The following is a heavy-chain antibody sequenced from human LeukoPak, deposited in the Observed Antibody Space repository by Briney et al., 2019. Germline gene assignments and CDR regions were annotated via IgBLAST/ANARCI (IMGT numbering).Heavy chain of an antibody. CDR3: ARGVHYYGSGSYSFDY. V-gene: IGHV4-4*07. CDR2: IYTSGST. Sequence: PSETLSLTCTVSGGSISSYYWSWLRQPAGKGLEWIGRIYTSGSTNYNPSLKSRVTISVDTSKNQFSLKLSSVTAADTAVYYCARGVHYYGSGSYSFDYWGQGTLVTVSS. J-gene: IGHJ4*02. D-gene: IGHD3-10*01. CDR1: GGSISSYY.